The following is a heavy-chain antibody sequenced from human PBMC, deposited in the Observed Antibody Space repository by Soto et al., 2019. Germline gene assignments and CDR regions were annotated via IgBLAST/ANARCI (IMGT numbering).Heavy chain of an antibody. J-gene: IGHJ5*02. D-gene: IGHD4-4*01. CDR3: PSEGTTVTTYLGGWFNP. CDR2: IYHSGST. CDR1: GGSISSGGYS. Sequence: SETLSLTCAVSGGSISSGGYSWSWIRQAPGKGLEWIGDIYHSGSTYYNPSLKSRVTISVDRSKNQFSLKLSSVTAADTAVYYCPSEGTTVTTYLGGWFNPWGKGTLVTVSS. V-gene: IGHV4-30-2*01.